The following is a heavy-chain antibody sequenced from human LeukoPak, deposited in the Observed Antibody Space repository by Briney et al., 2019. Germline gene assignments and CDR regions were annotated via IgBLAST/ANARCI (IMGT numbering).Heavy chain of an antibody. J-gene: IGHJ4*02. CDR2: SYYSGST. D-gene: IGHD3-10*01. CDR3: ARAGTGVQGVITV. Sequence: SETLSLTCTVSGGSVSSGSYYWSWIRQPPGKGLEWIGYSYYSGSTNYNPSLKSRVTISVDTSKNQFSLKLSSVTAADTAVYYCARAGTGVQGVITVWGQGTLVTVSS. V-gene: IGHV4-61*01. CDR1: GGSVSSGSYY.